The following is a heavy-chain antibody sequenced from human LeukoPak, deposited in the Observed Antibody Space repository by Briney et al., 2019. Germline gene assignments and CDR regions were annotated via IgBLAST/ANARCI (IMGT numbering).Heavy chain of an antibody. CDR2: ISWNSGSI. CDR1: GFTFDDYA. V-gene: IGHV3-9*01. J-gene: IGHJ4*02. CDR3: AKEGYYDYVWGSYHWYYFDY. D-gene: IGHD3-16*02. Sequence: PGGSLRLSCAASGFTFDDYAMHWVRQAPGKGLEWVSGISWNSGSIGYADSVKGRFTISRDNAKNSLYLQMNSLRAEDTALYYCAKEGYYDYVWGSYHWYYFDYWGQGTLVTVSS.